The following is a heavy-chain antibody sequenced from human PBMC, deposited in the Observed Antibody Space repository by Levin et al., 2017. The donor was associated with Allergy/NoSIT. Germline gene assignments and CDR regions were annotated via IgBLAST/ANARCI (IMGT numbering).Heavy chain of an antibody. D-gene: IGHD3-3*01. CDR3: AKAGYDFWSGYYSPFDY. V-gene: IGHV3-23*01. CDR1: GFTFSSYA. J-gene: IGHJ4*02. CDR2: ISGSGGST. Sequence: GESLKISCAASGFTFSSYAMSWVRQAPGKGLEWVSAISGSGGSTYYADSVKGRFTISRDNSKNTLYLQMNSLRAEDTAVYYCAKAGYDFWSGYYSPFDYWGQGTLVTVSS.